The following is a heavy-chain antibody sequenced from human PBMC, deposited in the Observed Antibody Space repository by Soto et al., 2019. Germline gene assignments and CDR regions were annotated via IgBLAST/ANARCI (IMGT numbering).Heavy chain of an antibody. CDR1: GYSFTSYW. V-gene: IGHV5-51*01. J-gene: IGHJ4*02. D-gene: IGHD3-22*01. CDR2: IFPGDSEI. CDR3: ARGDSSGLEEY. Sequence: PGESLKISCKAYGYSFTSYWIVWVRQMPAKGLEWMGIIFPGDSEIRYSPSFQGQVSFSADNSISTAYLQWSSLKDSDTAIYYCARGDSSGLEEYWGQGTPVTVSS.